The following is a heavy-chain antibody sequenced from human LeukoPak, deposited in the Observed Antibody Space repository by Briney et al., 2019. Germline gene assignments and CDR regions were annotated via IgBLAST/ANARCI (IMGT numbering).Heavy chain of an antibody. CDR2: IYWDDDK. Sequence: SGPTLVNPTQTLTLTCTFSGFSLSTSGVGVGWIRQPPGKALEWLALIYWDDDKRYSPSLMSRLTITKDTSKNQVVLTMTNMDPVDTAPYYRIQRNTTRGGYYWGQGTLVTVSS. CDR3: IQRNTTRGGYY. D-gene: IGHD3-16*01. J-gene: IGHJ4*02. CDR1: GFSLSTSGVG. V-gene: IGHV2-5*02.